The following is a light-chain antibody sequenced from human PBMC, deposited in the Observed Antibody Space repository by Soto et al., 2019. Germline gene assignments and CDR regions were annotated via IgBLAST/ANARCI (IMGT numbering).Light chain of an antibody. Sequence: SYELTQPPSVSVAPRQTARVTCGGNNIAGFSVHWYQQKPNQAPVLVVYDDTERPSGIPERISGSNSGNTASLTVSGLQAEDESDYYCSSYAGSNNFVFGTGTKVTVL. CDR2: DDT. V-gene: IGLV3-21*02. CDR1: NIAGFS. J-gene: IGLJ1*01. CDR3: SSYAGSNNFV.